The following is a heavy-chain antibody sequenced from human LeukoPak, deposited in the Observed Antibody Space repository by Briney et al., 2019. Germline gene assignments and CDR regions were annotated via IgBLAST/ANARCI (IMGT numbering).Heavy chain of an antibody. D-gene: IGHD3-10*01. V-gene: IGHV3-30*02. CDR3: AKDTKVYYGSGSYAPDY. Sequence: SVKGRFTISRDNSKNTLYLQMNSLRAEDTAVYYCAKDTKVYYGSGSYAPDYWGQGTLVTVSS. J-gene: IGHJ4*02.